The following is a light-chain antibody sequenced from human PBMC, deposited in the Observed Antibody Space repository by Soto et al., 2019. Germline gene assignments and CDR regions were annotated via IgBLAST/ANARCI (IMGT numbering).Light chain of an antibody. Sequence: QAVVTQPPSVSGAPGQRVTISCTGSSSNIGAGYDVHWYQQLPGTAPKLLIYGNSNRPSGVPDRFSGSKSGTSASLAITGLQAEDEADYYCQSYDSSLSGGNVFGTGTKVTVL. J-gene: IGLJ1*01. CDR3: QSYDSSLSGGNV. CDR1: SSNIGAGYD. V-gene: IGLV1-40*01. CDR2: GNS.